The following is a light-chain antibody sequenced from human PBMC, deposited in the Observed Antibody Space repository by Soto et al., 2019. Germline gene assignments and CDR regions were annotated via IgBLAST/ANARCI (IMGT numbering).Light chain of an antibody. CDR3: CSYAGYTNFV. CDR2: RVS. CDR1: SSDVGGYDY. J-gene: IGLJ1*01. V-gene: IGLV2-11*01. Sequence: QPVLTQPRSVSGSPGQSVTISCTGTSSDVGGYDYVSWYRQHPGEAPRLMIYRVSKRPSGVPDRFSGSKSGNTASLTISGLQAEDGADYYCCSYAGYTNFVFGSGTKVTVL.